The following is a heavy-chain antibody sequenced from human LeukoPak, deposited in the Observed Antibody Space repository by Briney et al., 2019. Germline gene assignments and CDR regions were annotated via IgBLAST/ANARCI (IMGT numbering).Heavy chain of an antibody. CDR3: ATLTSHSSGYPYYFDY. D-gene: IGHD3-22*01. CDR2: FDPEDGET. V-gene: IGHV1-24*01. Sequence: ASVKVSYKVSGYTLTELSMHWVRQAPGKGLEWMGGFDPEDGETIYAQKFQGRVTMTEDTSTDTAYMELSSLRSEDTAVYYCATLTSHSSGYPYYFDYWGQGTLVTVSS. CDR1: GYTLTELS. J-gene: IGHJ4*02.